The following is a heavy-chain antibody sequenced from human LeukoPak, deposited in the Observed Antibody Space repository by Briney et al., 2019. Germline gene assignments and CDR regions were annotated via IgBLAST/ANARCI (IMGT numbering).Heavy chain of an antibody. V-gene: IGHV1-69*04. D-gene: IGHD4-23*01. CDR1: GYTFTSYY. CDR2: IIPILGIA. J-gene: IGHJ4*02. Sequence: SVKVSCKASGYTFTSYYMHWVRQAPGQGLEWMGRIIPILGIANYAQKFQGRVTITADKSTSTAYMELSSLRSEDTAVYYCARVGDYGGNSFPFDYWGQGTLVTVSS. CDR3: ARVGDYGGNSFPFDY.